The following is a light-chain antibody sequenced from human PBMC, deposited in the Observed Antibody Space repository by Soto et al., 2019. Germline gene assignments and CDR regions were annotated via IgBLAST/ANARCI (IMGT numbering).Light chain of an antibody. Sequence: DIQMTQSPSILSASVGDRVTITCRASLSISNWLAWYQQKPGRAPKVLIYDASSLQSGVPSRFSGSGSGTEFTLTISSLQPVDIATYYCQQYKSYSYTFGQGTNLEI. CDR3: QQYKSYSYT. V-gene: IGKV1-5*01. CDR1: LSISNW. J-gene: IGKJ2*01. CDR2: DAS.